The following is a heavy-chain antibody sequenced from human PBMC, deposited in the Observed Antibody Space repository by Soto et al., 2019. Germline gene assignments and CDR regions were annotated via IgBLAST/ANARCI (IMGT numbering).Heavy chain of an antibody. CDR1: GFTFSSYA. Sequence: GGSLSLSCAASGFTFSSYAMSWVRQAPGKGLEWVSAISGSGGSTYYADSVKGRFTISRDNSKNTLYLQMNSLRAEDTAVYYCAKIRIGRIFGVDIDYWGQGTLVTVSS. D-gene: IGHD3-3*01. V-gene: IGHV3-23*01. J-gene: IGHJ4*02. CDR3: AKIRIGRIFGVDIDY. CDR2: ISGSGGST.